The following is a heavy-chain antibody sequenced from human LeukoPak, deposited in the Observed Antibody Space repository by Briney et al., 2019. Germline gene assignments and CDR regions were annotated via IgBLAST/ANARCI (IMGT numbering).Heavy chain of an antibody. D-gene: IGHD4-17*01. V-gene: IGHV3-66*01. CDR3: ARDGNSMTTFDAFDI. CDR2: IDSGGST. Sequence: GGSLRLSCAVSGFIVSSNYMTWVRQAPGKGLEWVSVIDSGGSTYYSDSVKGRFTISRDNSKNTLYLQMNSLRAEDTAVYYCARDGNSMTTFDAFDIWGQGTLVTVSS. J-gene: IGHJ3*02. CDR1: GFIVSSNY.